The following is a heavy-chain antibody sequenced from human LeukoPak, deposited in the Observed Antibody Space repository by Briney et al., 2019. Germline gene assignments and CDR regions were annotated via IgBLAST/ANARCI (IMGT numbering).Heavy chain of an antibody. CDR3: AHLTPFGGDY. Sequence: SETLSLTCTVSGGSISSYYWSWIRQPPGKGLEWIGYIYYSGSTNYNPSLKSRITISVDTSKNQFSLKLSSVTAADTAVYYCAHLTPFGGDYWGQGTLVTVSS. CDR1: GGSISSYY. J-gene: IGHJ4*02. CDR2: IYYSGST. V-gene: IGHV4-59*01. D-gene: IGHD3-16*01.